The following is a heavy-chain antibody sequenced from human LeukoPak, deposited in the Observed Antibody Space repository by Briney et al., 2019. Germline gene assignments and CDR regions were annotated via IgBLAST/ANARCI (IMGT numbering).Heavy chain of an antibody. CDR1: GGSISSSSYY. CDR3: ARDYSSSWNWFDP. J-gene: IGHJ5*02. Sequence: SETLSLTCTVSGGSISSSSYYWGWIRQPPGKGLEWIGSIYYSGSTYYNPSLKSRVTISVDTSKNQFSLKLSSVTAADTAVYYCARDYSSSWNWFDPWGQGTLVTVSS. CDR2: IYYSGST. V-gene: IGHV4-39*07. D-gene: IGHD6-13*01.